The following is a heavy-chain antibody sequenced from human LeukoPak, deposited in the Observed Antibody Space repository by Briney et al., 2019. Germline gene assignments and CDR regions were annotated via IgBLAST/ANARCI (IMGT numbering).Heavy chain of an antibody. CDR3: AKDHMYSDAWSNNPDY. D-gene: IGHD1-26*01. CDR2: INGRGDDI. V-gene: IGHV3-23*01. CDR1: GFTLRIHA. Sequence: GGSLRLSCAASGFTLRIHAMNWVRQAPGKGLEWVSGINGRGDDIYYADSVKGRFTISRDNSKNTLYLQMNSLRVEDTGIYFCAKDHMYSDAWSNNPDYWGQGTLVTVSS. J-gene: IGHJ4*02.